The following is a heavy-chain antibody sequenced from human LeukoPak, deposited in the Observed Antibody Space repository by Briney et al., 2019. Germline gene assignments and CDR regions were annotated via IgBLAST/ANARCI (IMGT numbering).Heavy chain of an antibody. CDR2: IYASGST. D-gene: IGHD3-16*01. Sequence: PSETLSLTCTVSGGSISSYYWSWIRQPAGKGLEWIGRIYASGSTNYNPSLKSRVTMSVGTSKNQFSLKLSSVTAADTAMYYCARGGTMGNANWFDPWGQGTLVTVSS. J-gene: IGHJ5*02. CDR3: ARGGTMGNANWFDP. CDR1: GGSISSYY. V-gene: IGHV4-4*07.